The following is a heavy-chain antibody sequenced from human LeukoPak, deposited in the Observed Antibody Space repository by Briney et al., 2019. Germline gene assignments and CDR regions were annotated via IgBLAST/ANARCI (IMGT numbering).Heavy chain of an antibody. CDR3: ARHHKVAYSSSWCFDY. D-gene: IGHD6-13*01. J-gene: IGHJ4*02. CDR2: IDHSGST. Sequence: SETLSLTCAVYGGSFSGYYWSWIRQPPGKGLEWIGEIDHSGSTNYNPSLKSRVTISVDTSKNQFSLKLSSVTAADTAVYYCARHHKVAYSSSWCFDYWGQGTLVTVSS. CDR1: GGSFSGYY. V-gene: IGHV4-34*01.